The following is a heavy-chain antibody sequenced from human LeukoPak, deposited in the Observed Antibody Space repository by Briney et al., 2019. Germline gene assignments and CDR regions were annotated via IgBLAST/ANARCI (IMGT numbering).Heavy chain of an antibody. CDR3: ARLRPDGTRITMVRGVIAAYFDY. CDR1: GYSFSTYW. CDR2: IYPGDSDT. D-gene: IGHD3-10*01. V-gene: IGHV5-51*01. J-gene: IGHJ4*02. Sequence: GESLKISCKGSGYSFSTYWIAWVRQMPGKGLEWMGIIYPGDSDTRYSPSFQGQVTISADKSISTAYLQWSSLKASDTAMYYCARLRPDGTRITMVRGVIAAYFDYWGQGTLVTVSS.